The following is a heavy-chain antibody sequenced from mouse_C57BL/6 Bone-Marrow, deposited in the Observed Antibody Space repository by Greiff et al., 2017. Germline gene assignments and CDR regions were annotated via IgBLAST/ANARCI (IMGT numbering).Heavy chain of an antibody. CDR2: INPNNGGT. D-gene: IGHD1-1*01. J-gene: IGHJ3*01. CDR3: ARGEGGDYGSSGFAY. Sequence: EVQLQQSGPELVKPGASVKIPCKASGYTFTDYNMDWVKQSHGKSLEWIGDINPNNGGTIYNQKFKGKATLTVDKSSSTAYMELRSLTSEDTSVYYCARGEGGDYGSSGFAYWGQGTLVTVSA. CDR1: GYTFTDYN. V-gene: IGHV1-18*01.